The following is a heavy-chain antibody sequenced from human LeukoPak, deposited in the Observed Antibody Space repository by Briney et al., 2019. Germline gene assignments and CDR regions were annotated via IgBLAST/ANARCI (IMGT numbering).Heavy chain of an antibody. CDR2: ISAYNGNT. Sequence: EASVKVSCKASGYTFSSYGISWVRQAPGQGLEWMGWISAYNGNTNYAQMVEGRVTTTTDTSTRTAYMEVSSLRSDDTAKCYCARDVGDIVTIPAAISVPWGQGTLVTVSS. CDR1: GYTFSSYG. D-gene: IGHD2-2*01. V-gene: IGHV1-18*01. J-gene: IGHJ5*02. CDR3: ARDVGDIVTIPAAISVP.